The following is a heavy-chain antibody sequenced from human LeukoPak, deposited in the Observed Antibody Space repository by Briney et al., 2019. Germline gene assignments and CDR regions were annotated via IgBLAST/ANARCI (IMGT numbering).Heavy chain of an antibody. CDR3: ARLVRGVQDY. J-gene: IGHJ4*02. CDR1: GYTXTNYG. Sequence: GASVTVSFMSSGYTXTNYGSSWVRQAPGQGRDWMGWISAYNGNTNYAQKLQGRVSMTPDTSTSTAYMELRSLRSDHTAVYYCARLVRGVQDYWGQGTLVTVSS. CDR2: ISAYNGNT. V-gene: IGHV1-18*01. D-gene: IGHD3-10*01.